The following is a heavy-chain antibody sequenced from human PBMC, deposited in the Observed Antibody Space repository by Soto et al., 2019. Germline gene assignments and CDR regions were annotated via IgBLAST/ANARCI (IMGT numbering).Heavy chain of an antibody. Sequence: EVQLLDSGGGLVQPGGSLRLSCAASGFTFSSSAMSWVRQAPGKGLEWVSAVSGSGGTTYYADSVRGRFTISRDNSKNTLYLQMNSLRAEDTAIYFCARCTVDTIVTSGSWHYLDPWGQGTLVTVSS. CDR1: GFTFSSSA. CDR2: VSGSGGTT. D-gene: IGHD5-18*01. V-gene: IGHV3-23*01. CDR3: ARCTVDTIVTSGSWHYLDP. J-gene: IGHJ5*02.